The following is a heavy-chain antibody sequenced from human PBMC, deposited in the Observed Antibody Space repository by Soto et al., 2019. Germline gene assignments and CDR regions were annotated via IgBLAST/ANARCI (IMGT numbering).Heavy chain of an antibody. CDR3: ARGQEGVVATH. CDR2: IKDGGGT. J-gene: IGHJ4*01. CDR1: GGSLSGYY. V-gene: IGHV4-34*01. Sequence: QVQLQQWGAGLLKPSETLSLNCAVNGGSLSGYYWSWIRQPPGKGLEWSGEIKDGGGTNYSPSLKSRATISSDTSNNQFSLRLYSVTAADTGVYYCARGQEGVVATHCDHGTLVTVSS. D-gene: IGHD5-12*01.